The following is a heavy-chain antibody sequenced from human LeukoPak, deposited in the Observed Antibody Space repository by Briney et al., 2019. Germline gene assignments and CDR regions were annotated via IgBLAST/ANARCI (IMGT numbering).Heavy chain of an antibody. CDR1: GGTFSSYA. Sequence: GASVKVSCKASGGTFSSYATSWVRQAPGQGLEWMGRIIPIFGTANYAQKFQGRVTITTDESTSTAYMELSSLRSEDTAVYYCARDHRDFWSGPNRFDPWGQGTLVTVSS. D-gene: IGHD3-3*01. CDR3: ARDHRDFWSGPNRFDP. V-gene: IGHV1-69*05. J-gene: IGHJ5*02. CDR2: IIPIFGTA.